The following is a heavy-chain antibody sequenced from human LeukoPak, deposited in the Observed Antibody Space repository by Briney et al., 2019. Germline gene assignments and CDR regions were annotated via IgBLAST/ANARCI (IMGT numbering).Heavy chain of an antibody. Sequence: GGSLRLSCAASGFTFSSYAMSWVRQAPGKGLEWVAFIRYDGSNRFYADSVRGRFTISRDNSKNTVYLQMNSLRAEDTAVYYCAKDRSMTTVTPFDNWGQGTLVAVSS. CDR3: AKDRSMTTVTPFDN. CDR1: GFTFSSYA. CDR2: IRYDGSNR. V-gene: IGHV3-30*02. D-gene: IGHD4-17*01. J-gene: IGHJ4*02.